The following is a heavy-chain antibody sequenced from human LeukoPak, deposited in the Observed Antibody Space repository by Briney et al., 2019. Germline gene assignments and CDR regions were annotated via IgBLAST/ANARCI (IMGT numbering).Heavy chain of an antibody. CDR2: INHSGST. D-gene: IGHD1-26*01. Sequence: SETLSLTCAAYGGSFSGYYWSWIRQPPGKGLEWIGEINHSGSTNYNPSLKSRVTISVDTSKTQFSLKLSSVTAADAAVYYCARAEWELLDQTRSVGWFDPWGQGTLVTVSS. V-gene: IGHV4-34*01. J-gene: IGHJ5*02. CDR1: GGSFSGYY. CDR3: ARAEWELLDQTRSVGWFDP.